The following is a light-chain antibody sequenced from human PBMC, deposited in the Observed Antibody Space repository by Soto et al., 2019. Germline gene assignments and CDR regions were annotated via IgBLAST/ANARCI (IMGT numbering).Light chain of an antibody. CDR2: EVS. J-gene: IGLJ3*02. CDR1: SSDVGAYNY. V-gene: IGLV2-14*01. Sequence: QSVLTQPASVSGSPGQSITISCTGTSSDVGAYNYVSWYQQHPGKAPKLMIYEVSNRPSGVSNRFSASKSGHTASLTISGLQAEDEADYYCSSYTNSDTLVFGGGTKLTVL. CDR3: SSYTNSDTLV.